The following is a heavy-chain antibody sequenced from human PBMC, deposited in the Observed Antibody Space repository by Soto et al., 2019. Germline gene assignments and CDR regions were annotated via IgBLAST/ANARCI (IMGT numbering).Heavy chain of an antibody. D-gene: IGHD2-15*01. V-gene: IGHV3-48*01. CDR1: GFTFSSYS. CDR3: ARDIDG. J-gene: IGHJ4*02. Sequence: EVQVVESGGGVVQPGGSLRLSCAASGFTFSSYSMNWVRQAPGKGLEWGSDISSSSSTKFYAESVKGRFTIYRDNARNSLYLQMNSLRAEDTAVYYCARDIDGGGQGTLVTVSS. CDR2: ISSSSSTK.